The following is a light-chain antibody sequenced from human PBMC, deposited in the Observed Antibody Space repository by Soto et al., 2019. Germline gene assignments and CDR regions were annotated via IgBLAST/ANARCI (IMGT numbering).Light chain of an antibody. V-gene: IGLV4-60*02. Sequence: QSVLTQSSSASASLGSSVKLTCTLSSGHSSYIIAWHQQQPGKAPRYLMKLEGSGSYNKGSGVPDRFSGSSSGADRYLTISNLQFEDEADYYCETWDRRDVVFGGGTKLTVL. CDR3: ETWDRRDVV. J-gene: IGLJ2*01. CDR2: LEGSGSY. CDR1: SGHSSYI.